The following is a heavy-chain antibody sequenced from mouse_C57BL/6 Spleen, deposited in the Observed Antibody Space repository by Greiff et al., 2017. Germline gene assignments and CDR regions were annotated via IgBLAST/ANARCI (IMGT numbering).Heavy chain of an antibody. J-gene: IGHJ2*01. CDR1: GFTFSSYA. CDR2: ISSGGDYI. Sequence: DVHLVESGEGLVKPGGSLKLSCAASGFTFSSYAMSWVRQTPEKRLEWVAYISSGGDYIYYADTVKGRFTISRDNARNTLYLQMSSLKSEDTAMYYCTREGNYFDYWGQGTTVTVSS. CDR3: TREGNYFDY. V-gene: IGHV5-9-1*02.